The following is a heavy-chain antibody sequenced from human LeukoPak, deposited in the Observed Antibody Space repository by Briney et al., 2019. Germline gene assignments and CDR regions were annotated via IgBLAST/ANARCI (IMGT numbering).Heavy chain of an antibody. Sequence: ASVKVSCKASGYTFGSYYMHWVRQAPGQGLEWMGIINPSAGNTNYAQKFQGRVTMTRDTSTSTVYMELSSLRSEDTAVYYCARDRNWGKEGYFDYWGQGTLVTVSS. V-gene: IGHV1-46*01. CDR3: ARDRNWGKEGYFDY. D-gene: IGHD7-27*01. CDR1: GYTFGSYY. J-gene: IGHJ4*02. CDR2: INPSAGNT.